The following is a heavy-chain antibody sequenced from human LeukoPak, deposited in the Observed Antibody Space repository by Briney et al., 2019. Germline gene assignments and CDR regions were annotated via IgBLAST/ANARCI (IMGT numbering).Heavy chain of an antibody. CDR3: ARDESYYDYVWGSYRYRHFDY. CDR1: GFTVSSNY. J-gene: IGHJ4*02. Sequence: GGSLRLSCAASGFTVSSNYMSWVRQAPGKGLEWVSSISSSSSYIYYADSVKGRFTISRDNAKNSLYLQMNSLRAEDTAVYYCARDESYYDYVWGSYRYRHFDYWGQGTLVTVSS. V-gene: IGHV3-21*01. D-gene: IGHD3-16*02. CDR2: ISSSSSYI.